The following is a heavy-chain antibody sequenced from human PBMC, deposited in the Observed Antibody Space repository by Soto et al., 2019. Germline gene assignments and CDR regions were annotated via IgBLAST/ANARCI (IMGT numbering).Heavy chain of an antibody. CDR3: ARDSRTLFETNRVRSDY. V-gene: IGHV3-7*03. D-gene: IGHD2-2*01. J-gene: IGHJ4*02. CDR2: IKQAASEL. Sequence: EGSLRLSCVASGFTYSKYWMSWARQAPGMGMTGGAHIKQAASELNYMDALRDLFTISRDNAKNSVYLQMDSLRAEDTAVYYCARDSRTLFETNRVRSDYWGQGTLVTVSS. CDR1: GFTYSKYW.